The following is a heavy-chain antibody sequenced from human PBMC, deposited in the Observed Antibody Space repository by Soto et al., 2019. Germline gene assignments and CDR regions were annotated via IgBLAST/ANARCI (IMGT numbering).Heavy chain of an antibody. CDR3: AKVYYNFWSGYDY. V-gene: IGHV3-23*01. Sequence: EVQLLESGGGLVQPGGSLRLSCAASGFTFSTYAMSWVRQAPGKGLEWVSAISGSGGSTYYADSVKGRFTISRDNSKNTLYLQVNSVRAEDTGVYYCAKVYYNFWSGYDYWGQGALVTVSS. D-gene: IGHD3-3*01. CDR1: GFTFSTYA. CDR2: ISGSGGST. J-gene: IGHJ4*02.